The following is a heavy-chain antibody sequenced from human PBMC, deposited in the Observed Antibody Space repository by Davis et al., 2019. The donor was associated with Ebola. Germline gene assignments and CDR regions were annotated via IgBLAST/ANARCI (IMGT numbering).Heavy chain of an antibody. D-gene: IGHD1-26*01. Sequence: GESLKISCAASGFTLSDYSMNWVRQAPGKGLEWVSSISSTGNYIYYTESLKGRFTISRDNAKNSLCLQMNSLRAEDTAVYYCARAAEEWELINYGVDVWGQGTTVTVSS. CDR2: ISSTGNYI. CDR1: GFTLSDYS. CDR3: ARAAEEWELINYGVDV. J-gene: IGHJ6*02. V-gene: IGHV3-21*01.